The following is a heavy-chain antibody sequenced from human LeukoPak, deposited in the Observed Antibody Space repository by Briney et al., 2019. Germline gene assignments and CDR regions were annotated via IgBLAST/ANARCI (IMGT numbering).Heavy chain of an antibody. J-gene: IGHJ3*02. CDR3: ARDPDFWSGYPPPTGAFDI. CDR2: IIPILGIA. V-gene: IGHV1-69*04. D-gene: IGHD3-3*01. CDR1: GGTFSSYA. Sequence: ASVKVSCKASGGTFSSYAISWVRQAPGQGLEWMGRIIPILGIANYAQKFQGGVTITADKSTSTAYMELSSLRSEDTAVYYCARDPDFWSGYPPPTGAFDIWGQGTMVTVSS.